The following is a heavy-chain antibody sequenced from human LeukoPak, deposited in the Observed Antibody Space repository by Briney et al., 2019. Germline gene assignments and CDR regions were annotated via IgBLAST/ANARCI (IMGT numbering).Heavy chain of an antibody. Sequence: PSETLSLTCAVYGGSFSGYYWSWIRQPPGKGLEWIGEINHSGSTNYNPSLKSRVTISVDTSKNQFSLKLSSVTAADTAVYYCARDRRCGYSGYDYRRNWFDPWGQGTLVTVSS. J-gene: IGHJ5*02. CDR3: ARDRRCGYSGYDYRRNWFDP. D-gene: IGHD5-12*01. V-gene: IGHV4-34*01. CDR2: INHSGST. CDR1: GGSFSGYY.